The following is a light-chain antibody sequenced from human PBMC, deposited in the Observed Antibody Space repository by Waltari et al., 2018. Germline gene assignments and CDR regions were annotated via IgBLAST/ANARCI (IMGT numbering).Light chain of an antibody. CDR2: GAS. V-gene: IGKV3-20*01. CDR1: QSVSSSY. J-gene: IGKJ3*01. CDR3: QQYGSSFT. Sequence: EIVLTQSPGTLSLSPGERATLSCRASQSVSSSYLTWYQRKPGQAPRLLSYGASSRATGIPDRFSGSGSGTDFTLTISRLEPEDFAVYDCQQYGSSFTFGPGTKLDIK.